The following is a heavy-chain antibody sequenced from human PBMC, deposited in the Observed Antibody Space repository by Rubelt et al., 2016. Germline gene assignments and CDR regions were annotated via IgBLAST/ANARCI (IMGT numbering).Heavy chain of an antibody. CDR1: GFTFDSHS. J-gene: IGHJ4*02. V-gene: IGHV3-21*01. D-gene: IGHD1-26*01. Sequence: VQHGGSLRLSCVASGFTFDSHSMNWVRQAPGKGLEWVSSISSSSTYMFYSESVKGRFTISRDNAKTSLYLEMNSLRVEDTAVYYCARGLVGATVDYWGQGTQVTVS. CDR2: ISSSSTYM. CDR3: ARGLVGATVDY.